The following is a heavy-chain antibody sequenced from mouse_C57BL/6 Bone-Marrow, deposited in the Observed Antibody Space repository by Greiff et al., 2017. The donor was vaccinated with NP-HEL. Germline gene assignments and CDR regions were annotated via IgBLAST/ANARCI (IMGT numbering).Heavy chain of an antibody. Sequence: VKVVESGPGLVAPSQSLSITCTVSGFSLTSYGVDWVRQSPGKGLEWLGVIWGVGSTNYNSALKSRLSISKDNSKSQVFLKMNSLQTDDTAMYYCARRPDYYGSSEGFAYWGQGTLVTVSA. D-gene: IGHD1-1*01. CDR2: IWGVGST. CDR1: GFSLTSYG. CDR3: ARRPDYYGSSEGFAY. J-gene: IGHJ3*01. V-gene: IGHV2-6*01.